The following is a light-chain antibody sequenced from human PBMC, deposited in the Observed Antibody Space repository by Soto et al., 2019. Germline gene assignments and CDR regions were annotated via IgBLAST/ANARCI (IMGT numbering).Light chain of an antibody. V-gene: IGLV2-14*01. Sequence: QSVLTQPASVSGSPGQSITISCTGTSSDVGGYNYVSWYQQHSGKAPKLMIYDVSNRPSGVSNRFSGSKSGNTASLTISGLQAEDEADYYCSSYTSSRDVVFGGGTKVTVL. CDR1: SSDVGGYNY. J-gene: IGLJ2*01. CDR3: SSYTSSRDVV. CDR2: DVS.